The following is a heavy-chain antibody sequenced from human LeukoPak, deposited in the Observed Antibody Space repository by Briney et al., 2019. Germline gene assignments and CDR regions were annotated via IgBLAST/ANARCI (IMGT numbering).Heavy chain of an antibody. CDR2: ISGSGGGT. D-gene: IGHD3-22*01. V-gene: IGHV3-23*01. CDR1: GFTFSSYA. J-gene: IGHJ4*02. Sequence: PGGSLRLSCAASGFTFSSYAMSWVRQAPGKGLEWVSAISGSGGGTYYADSVKGRFTISRDNSKNTVYLQMNGLSAEDTAVYYCAKRGGFDSSGYYQPPEDYWGQGTLVTVSS. CDR3: AKRGGFDSSGYYQPPEDY.